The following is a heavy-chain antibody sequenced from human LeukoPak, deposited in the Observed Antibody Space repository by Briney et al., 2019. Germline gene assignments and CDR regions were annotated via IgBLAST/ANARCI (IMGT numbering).Heavy chain of an antibody. J-gene: IGHJ5*02. V-gene: IGHV3-53*01. Sequence: GGSLRLSCAASGFTVSSNYMSWVRQAPGKGLEWVSVIYSGGSTNYADPVKGRFTISRDNSKNTLHLQMSSLRAEDTAVYFCARRSGSSWGQGTLVTVSS. CDR3: ARRSGSS. CDR1: GFTVSSNY. D-gene: IGHD2-15*01. CDR2: IYSGGST.